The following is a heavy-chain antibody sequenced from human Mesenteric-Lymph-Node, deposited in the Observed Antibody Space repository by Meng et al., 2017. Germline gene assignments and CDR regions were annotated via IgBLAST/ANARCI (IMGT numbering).Heavy chain of an antibody. CDR1: GDSVSSNSAA. CDR3: ARVDYGDYPDDYYYYGMDV. CDR2: TYYRSKWYN. Sequence: SCAISGDSVSSNSAAWNWIRQSPSRGLEWLGRTYYRSKWYNDYAVSVKSRITINPDTSKNQFSLQLNSVTPEDTAVYYCARVDYGDYPDDYYYYGMDVWGQGTTVTVSS. D-gene: IGHD4-17*01. J-gene: IGHJ6*02. V-gene: IGHV6-1*01.